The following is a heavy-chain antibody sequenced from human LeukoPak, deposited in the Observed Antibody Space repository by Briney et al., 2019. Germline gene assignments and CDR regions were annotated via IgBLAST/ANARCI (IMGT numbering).Heavy chain of an antibody. Sequence: GASVKVSCTASGYTFSNYGISWVRQAPGLGLEGMGWTSYNGNTNYAQKFQDRVTMTTDTSTTTAYMELRSLESDDTAVYYCARHSGSGWQALGYWGQGTLVTGSS. CDR2: TSYNGNT. D-gene: IGHD6-19*01. V-gene: IGHV1-18*04. CDR1: GYTFSNYG. CDR3: ARHSGSGWQALGY. J-gene: IGHJ4*02.